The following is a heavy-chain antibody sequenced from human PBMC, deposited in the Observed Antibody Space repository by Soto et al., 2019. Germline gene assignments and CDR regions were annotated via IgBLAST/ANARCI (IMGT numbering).Heavy chain of an antibody. CDR1: GDSISNYY. Sequence: QVQLQESGPGLVKPSATLSLTCTVSGDSISNYYWTWIRQPPGKGLEWIGYIYYSGVTNYNPSLKSRVTILIDTSKNQFSLKLISVTAADTAVFYCARGRYYDATAYSFDVWGRGTMVTVSS. J-gene: IGHJ3*01. V-gene: IGHV4-59*01. D-gene: IGHD3-16*01. CDR2: IYYSGVT. CDR3: ARGRYYDATAYSFDV.